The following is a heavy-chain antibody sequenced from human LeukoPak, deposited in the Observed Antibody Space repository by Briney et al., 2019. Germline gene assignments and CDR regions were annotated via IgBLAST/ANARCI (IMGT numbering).Heavy chain of an antibody. CDR2: ISAYNGNT. Sequence: ASVKVSCKASGYTFTTYYMHWVRQAPGQGLEWMGWISAYNGNTNYAQELQGRVTMTTDTSTSTAYMELRSLRSDDTAVYYCARVAPTISDLLSDLNNYYDSSGYQLGHFSWGQGTLVTVSS. CDR3: ARVAPTISDLLSDLNNYYDSSGYQLGHFS. CDR1: GYTFTTYY. V-gene: IGHV1-18*04. D-gene: IGHD3-22*01. J-gene: IGHJ4*02.